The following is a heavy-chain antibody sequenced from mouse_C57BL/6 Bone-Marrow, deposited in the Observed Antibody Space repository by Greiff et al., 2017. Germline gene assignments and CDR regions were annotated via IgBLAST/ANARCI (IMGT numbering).Heavy chain of an antibody. CDR1: GYTFTSYG. D-gene: IGHD1-1*01. J-gene: IGHJ4*01. V-gene: IGHV1-81*01. CDR2: IYPRSGNT. Sequence: VQLQQSGAELARPGASVKLSCKASGYTFTSYGISWVTQRTGQGLEWIGEIYPRSGNTYYNEKFKGKATLTADKSSSTAYMELRSLTAEDAAVYFCARYYFYAMAYWGQGTTVTVSS. CDR3: ARYYFYAMAY.